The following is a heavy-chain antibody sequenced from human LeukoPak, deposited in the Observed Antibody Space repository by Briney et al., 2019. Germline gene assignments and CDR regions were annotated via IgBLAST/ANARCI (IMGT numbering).Heavy chain of an antibody. CDR1: GFTFSSYG. D-gene: IGHD3-16*01. J-gene: IGHJ6*02. CDR2: IWYDGSNK. Sequence: PGRSLRLSCAASGFTFSSYGMHWVRQAPGKGLEWVAVIWYDGSNKYYADSVKGRFTISRDNSKNTLYLQMNSLRAEDTAVYYCARDLLGAYYYGMDVWGQETTVTVSS. CDR3: ARDLLGAYYYGMDV. V-gene: IGHV3-33*01.